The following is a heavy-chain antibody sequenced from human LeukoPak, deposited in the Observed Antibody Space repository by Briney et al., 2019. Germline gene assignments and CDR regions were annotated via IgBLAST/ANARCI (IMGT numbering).Heavy chain of an antibody. D-gene: IGHD2-15*01. CDR3: ARSSCSGGSCYSGFDY. V-gene: IGHV5-51*01. Sequence: GESLKISCKGSGYSFTSYWIGRVRQMPGKGLEWMGIIYPGDSDTRYSPSFQGQVTISADKSISTAYLQWSSLKASDTAMYYCARSSCSGGSCYSGFDYWGQGTLVTVSS. J-gene: IGHJ4*02. CDR1: GYSFTSYW. CDR2: IYPGDSDT.